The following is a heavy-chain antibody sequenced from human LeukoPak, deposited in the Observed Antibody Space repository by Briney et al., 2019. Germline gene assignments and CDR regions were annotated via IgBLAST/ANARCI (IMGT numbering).Heavy chain of an antibody. CDR2: IYYSGST. Sequence: SETLPLTCTVSGGSISSYYWSWIRQPPGKGLEWIGYIYYSGSTNYNPSLKSRVTISVDTSKNQFSLKLSSVTAADTAVYYCARDRDSYSSGWYGIDYWGQGTLVTVSS. V-gene: IGHV4-59*01. D-gene: IGHD6-19*01. J-gene: IGHJ4*02. CDR1: GGSISSYY. CDR3: ARDRDSYSSGWYGIDY.